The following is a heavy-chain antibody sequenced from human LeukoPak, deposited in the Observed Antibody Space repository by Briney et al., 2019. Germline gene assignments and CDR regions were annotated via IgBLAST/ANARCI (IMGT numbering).Heavy chain of an antibody. CDR2: ISAYNGNR. CDR1: GYTFTTYG. Sequence: GSVKVSCKASGYTFTTYGITWVRQAPGQGLEWMGWISAYNGNRNYAQKLRGRVTMTTDTSTSTAYMELRSLRSDDTAVYYCARALVDGYKELGYWGQGTLVTVSS. V-gene: IGHV1-18*01. D-gene: IGHD5-24*01. CDR3: ARALVDGYKELGY. J-gene: IGHJ4*02.